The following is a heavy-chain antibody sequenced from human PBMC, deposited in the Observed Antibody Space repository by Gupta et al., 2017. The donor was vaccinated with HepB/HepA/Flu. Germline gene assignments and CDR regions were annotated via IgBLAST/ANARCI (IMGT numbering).Heavy chain of an antibody. CDR1: TFIFNHYA. V-gene: IGHV3-23*01. D-gene: IGHD6-19*01. J-gene: IGHJ4*02. CDR3: TTNTSAYAAFDY. CDR2: ISGRGTNT. Sequence: EVHLLESGGGFIQPGGSLRLSCVASTFIFNHYAINWVRQAPGKGLEWVSGISGRGTNTYYADSVKGRFTFSRDDSKNTLFLQMSILRVEDTATYYCTTNTSAYAAFDYWGQGTVVTVSS.